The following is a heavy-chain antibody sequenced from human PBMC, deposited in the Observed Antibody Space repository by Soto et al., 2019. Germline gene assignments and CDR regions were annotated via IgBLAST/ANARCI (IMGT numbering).Heavy chain of an antibody. CDR1: GGSVSSGSYY. J-gene: IGHJ4*02. V-gene: IGHV4-61*01. CDR3: AGDLISSGWPNFDD. CDR2: ISYSGST. Sequence: PSETLSLTCTVSGGSVSSGSYYWNWLRQPPGKGLEWIGYISYSGSTNYNPSLKSRVTISVDTSRNQFSLKLSSVTAADTALYYCAGDLISSGWPNFDDWGQGTLVTVSS. D-gene: IGHD6-19*01.